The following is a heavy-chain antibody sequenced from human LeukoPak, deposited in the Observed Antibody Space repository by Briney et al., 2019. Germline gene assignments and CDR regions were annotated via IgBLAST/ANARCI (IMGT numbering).Heavy chain of an antibody. J-gene: IGHJ5*02. D-gene: IGHD6-25*01. V-gene: IGHV4-34*01. Sequence: PWETLSLTCAVYSGSFSGYYWSWIRQPPGKGLEWIGEINHSGSTNYNPSLKSRVTISVDTSKNQFSLKLSSVTAADTAVYYCARKLRRLPNNWFDPWGQGTLVTVSS. CDR2: INHSGST. CDR1: SGSFSGYY. CDR3: ARKLRRLPNNWFDP.